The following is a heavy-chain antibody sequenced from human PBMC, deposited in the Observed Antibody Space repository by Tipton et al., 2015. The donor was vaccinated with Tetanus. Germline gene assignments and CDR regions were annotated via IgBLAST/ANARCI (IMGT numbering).Heavy chain of an antibody. Sequence: LRLSCTVSGVSMIDSYWSWIRQPAGKGLEWIGRIYSSGTTNYDPSLRGRVTMSIDTSKNRFSLKLDSVTAADTAIYYCARALKQGANWFNPWGQGTLVTVSS. CDR1: GVSMIDSY. CDR2: IYSSGTT. V-gene: IGHV4-4*07. J-gene: IGHJ5*02. D-gene: IGHD3-16*01. CDR3: ARALKQGANWFNP.